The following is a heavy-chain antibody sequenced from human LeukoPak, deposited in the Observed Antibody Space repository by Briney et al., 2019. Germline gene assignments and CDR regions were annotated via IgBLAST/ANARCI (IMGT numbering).Heavy chain of an antibody. Sequence: GGSLRLSCAASGFTFTNYWMSWVRQAPGKGLEWVANINHNGNVNYYVDSVKGRFTISRDNSKNTLYLQMRSLRAEDTAVYYCAKDLSNWNYRGGDSWGQGTLVTVSS. J-gene: IGHJ4*02. CDR2: INHNGNVN. CDR1: GFTFTNYW. CDR3: AKDLSNWNYRGGDS. D-gene: IGHD1-7*01. V-gene: IGHV3-7*03.